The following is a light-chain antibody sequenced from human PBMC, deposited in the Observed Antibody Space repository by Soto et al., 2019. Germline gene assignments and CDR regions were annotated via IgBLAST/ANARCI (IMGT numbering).Light chain of an antibody. Sequence: ETVMTQSPATLSVSPGERATLSCRASQSVSSRLAWYQQKPGQAPRLLIYGASTRATGIPARFSGSGSGTEFTLTISRLQSEDFAVYSCQQYNNWPPTFGQGTKVEIK. CDR2: GAS. J-gene: IGKJ1*01. V-gene: IGKV3-15*01. CDR1: QSVSSR. CDR3: QQYNNWPPT.